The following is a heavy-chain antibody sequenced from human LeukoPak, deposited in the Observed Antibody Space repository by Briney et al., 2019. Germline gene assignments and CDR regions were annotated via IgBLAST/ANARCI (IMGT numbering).Heavy chain of an antibody. J-gene: IGHJ4*02. Sequence: GESLNISCKGSGYSFNSYWIGWVRQMPGKGLEWMGIIYPGDSDTRYSPSFQGQVTISADKSINTAYLQWSSLKASDTAMYYCARHQIVGATRSPFDYWGQGTLVTVSS. CDR2: IYPGDSDT. CDR1: GYSFNSYW. CDR3: ARHQIVGATRSPFDY. V-gene: IGHV5-51*01. D-gene: IGHD1-26*01.